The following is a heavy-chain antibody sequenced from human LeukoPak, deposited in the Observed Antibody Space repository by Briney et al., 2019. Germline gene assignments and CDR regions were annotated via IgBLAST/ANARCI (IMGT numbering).Heavy chain of an antibody. J-gene: IGHJ4*02. D-gene: IGHD3-22*01. CDR2: IWYDGSNK. CDR3: ARDYWSYYYDSSGYYNF. CDR1: GFTFSSYG. V-gene: IGHV3-33*01. Sequence: GGSLRLSCAASGFTFSSYGMHWARQAPGKGLEWVAGIWYDGSNKNYADSVKGRFTISRDNSKNTLDLQMNSLRAEDTAVYYCARDYWSYYYDSSGYYNFWGQGTLVTVSS.